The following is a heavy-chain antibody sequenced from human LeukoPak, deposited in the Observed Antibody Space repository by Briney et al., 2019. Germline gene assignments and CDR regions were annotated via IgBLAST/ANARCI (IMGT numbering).Heavy chain of an antibody. J-gene: IGHJ6*03. CDR2: IYYSGST. CDR3: ARWPTVSHYYYYYMDV. Sequence: SETLSLTCTVSGGSISSSSYYWGWIRQPPGKGLEWIGSIYYSGSTYYNPSLKSRVTISVDTSKNQFSLKLSSVTAADTAVYYCARWPTVSHYYYYYMDVWGKGTTVTVSS. CDR1: GGSISSSSYY. V-gene: IGHV4-39*01. D-gene: IGHD4-17*01.